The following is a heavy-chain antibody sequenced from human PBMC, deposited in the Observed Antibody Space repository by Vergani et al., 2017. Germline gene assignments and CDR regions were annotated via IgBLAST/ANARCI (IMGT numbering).Heavy chain of an antibody. CDR3: ARSYSGSHEGLFDY. CDR2: INPNSGGT. D-gene: IGHD1-26*01. Sequence: QVQLVQSGAEVKTPGSSVKVSCKASGYTFTGYYMHWVRQAPGQGLEWMGWINPNSGGTNYAQKFQGRVTMTRDTSISTDYMELSRLRSDDTAVYYCARSYSGSHEGLFDYWGQGTLVTVSS. V-gene: IGHV1-2*02. J-gene: IGHJ4*02. CDR1: GYTFTGYY.